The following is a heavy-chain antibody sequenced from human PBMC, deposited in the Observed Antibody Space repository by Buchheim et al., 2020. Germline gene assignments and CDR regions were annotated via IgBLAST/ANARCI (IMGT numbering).Heavy chain of an antibody. CDR2: ISYDGSNK. J-gene: IGHJ4*02. V-gene: IGHV3-30*18. D-gene: IGHD3-22*01. CDR1: GFTFSSYG. CDR3: AKDPSTYYYDSSGRR. Sequence: QVQLVESGGGVVQPGRSLRLSCAASGFTFSSYGMHWVRQAPGKGLEWVAVISYDGSNKYYADSVKGRFTISRDNSKNTLYLQMNSLRAEDTAVYYCAKDPSTYYYDSSGRRWGQGTL.